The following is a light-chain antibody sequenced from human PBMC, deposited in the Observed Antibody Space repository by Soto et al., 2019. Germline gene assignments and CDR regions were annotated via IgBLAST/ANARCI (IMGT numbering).Light chain of an antibody. CDR2: EVS. J-gene: IGLJ3*02. CDR1: SSDVGGYNY. V-gene: IGLV2-8*01. CDR3: QSYDSSLSGGL. Sequence: QSALTQPPSASGSPGQSVTISCTGTSSDVGGYNYVSWYQQHPGKAPKLMIYEVSKRPSGVPDRFSGSKSGNTASLTVSGLQAEDEADYYCQSYDSSLSGGLFGGGTKLTVL.